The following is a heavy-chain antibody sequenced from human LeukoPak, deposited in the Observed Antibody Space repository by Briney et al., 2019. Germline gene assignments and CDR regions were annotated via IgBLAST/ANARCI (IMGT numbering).Heavy chain of an antibody. J-gene: IGHJ6*03. Sequence: GASVKVSCKXSGYTFTGYYMHWVRQAPGQGLEWMGRINPNSGGTNYAQKFQGRVTMTRDTSISTAYMELSRLRSDDTAVYYCVSGQLVDETPYYYYYMDVWGKGTTVTVSS. V-gene: IGHV1-2*06. CDR1: GYTFTGYY. CDR3: VSGQLVDETPYYYYYMDV. CDR2: INPNSGGT. D-gene: IGHD6-6*01.